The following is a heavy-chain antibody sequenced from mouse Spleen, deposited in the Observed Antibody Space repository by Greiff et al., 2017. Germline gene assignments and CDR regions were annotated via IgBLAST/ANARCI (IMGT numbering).Heavy chain of an antibody. CDR3: ARGDYGYSMDY. CDR1: GYTFTSYW. Sequence: QVQLKESGAELAKPGASVKLSCKASGYTFTSYWMPWVKQRPGQGLEWIGYINPSSGYTKYNQKFKDKATLTADKSSSTAYMPLSSLTYEDSAVYYCARGDYGYSMDYWGQGTSVTVSS. J-gene: IGHJ4*01. D-gene: IGHD2-2*01. CDR2: INPSSGYT. V-gene: IGHV1-7*01.